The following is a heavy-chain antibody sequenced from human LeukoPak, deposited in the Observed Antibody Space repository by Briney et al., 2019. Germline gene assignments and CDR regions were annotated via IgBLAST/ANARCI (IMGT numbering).Heavy chain of an antibody. Sequence: GASVKVSCKASGGTFSSYAISWVRQAPGQGLEWMGRIIPIFGTANYAQKFQGRVTITTDESTSTAYMELSSLRSEDTAVYYCARGENRYTNGWEIDYWGQGTLVTVSS. V-gene: IGHV1-69*05. CDR3: ARGENRYTNGWEIDY. D-gene: IGHD6-19*01. CDR1: GGTFSSYA. J-gene: IGHJ4*02. CDR2: IIPIFGTA.